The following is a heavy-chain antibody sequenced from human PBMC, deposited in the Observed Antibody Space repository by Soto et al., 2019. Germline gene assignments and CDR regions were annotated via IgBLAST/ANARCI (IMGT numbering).Heavy chain of an antibody. CDR3: AKQYDFDY. CDR1: GFTFSSYG. Sequence: GXSLILSCAASGFTFSSYGMHCVRQAPGKGLEWVAVISYDGSNKYYADSVKGRFTISRDNSKNTLYLQMNSLRAEDTAVYYCAKQYDFDYWGQGTLVTVSS. D-gene: IGHD2-2*01. CDR2: ISYDGSNK. J-gene: IGHJ4*02. V-gene: IGHV3-30*18.